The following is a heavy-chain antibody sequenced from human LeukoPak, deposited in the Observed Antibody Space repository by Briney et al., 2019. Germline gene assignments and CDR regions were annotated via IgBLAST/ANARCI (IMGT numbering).Heavy chain of an antibody. Sequence: GGSLRLSCAASGFTFSSYAMHWVRQAPGKGLEWVAVISYDGSNKYYADSVKGRFTISRDNPKNTLYLQMNSLRAEDTAVYYCARYGRTGTTQSDYWGQGTLVTVSS. CDR1: GFTFSSYA. CDR3: ARYGRTGTTQSDY. D-gene: IGHD1-7*01. J-gene: IGHJ4*02. CDR2: ISYDGSNK. V-gene: IGHV3-30-3*01.